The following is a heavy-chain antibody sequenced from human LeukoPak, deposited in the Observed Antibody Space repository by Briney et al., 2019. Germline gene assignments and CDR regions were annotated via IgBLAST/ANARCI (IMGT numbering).Heavy chain of an antibody. CDR1: GYTFTGYY. CDR2: INPKSGGT. V-gene: IGHV1-2*02. D-gene: IGHD2-2*01. J-gene: IGHJ1*01. CDR3: ASVYCSTTSCYDLFQH. Sequence: GASVKVSCKASGYTFTGYYMHWVRQAPGQGLEWMGWINPKSGGTTYAQKSQGRVTMTRDTSISTAYMELSRLTSDDTAVYYCASVYCSTTSCYDLFQHWGQGTLVTVSS.